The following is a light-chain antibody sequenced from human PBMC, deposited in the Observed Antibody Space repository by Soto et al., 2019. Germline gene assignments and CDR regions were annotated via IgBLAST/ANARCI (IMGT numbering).Light chain of an antibody. Sequence: QSVLAQPPSASGTPGQSVTISCSGSGSNIGVRPAHWYQQFPGAAPKLLINGNNHRPSGVPDRFSGSKSGTSASLAISGLQSEDEADYYCAAWDDSLNVYVFGTGTKLTVL. CDR3: AAWDDSLNVYV. V-gene: IGLV1-44*01. CDR1: GSNIGVRP. J-gene: IGLJ1*01. CDR2: GNN.